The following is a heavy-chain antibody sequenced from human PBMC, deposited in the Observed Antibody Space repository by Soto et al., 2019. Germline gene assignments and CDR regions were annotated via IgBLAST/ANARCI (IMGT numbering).Heavy chain of an antibody. V-gene: IGHV3-30*03. CDR3: ARQLSTTPKNLGACW. CDR2: ISYDGSNK. Sequence: QVQLVESGGGVVQPGRSLRLSCAASGFTFSSYGMHWVRQAPGKGLEWVAVISYDGSNKYYADSVKGRFTIARDNSKNTLYLQMNSLRAEDTAVYYCARQLSTTPKNLGACWWGQGTLVTVSS. CDR1: GFTFSSYG. D-gene: IGHD5-18*01. J-gene: IGHJ4*02.